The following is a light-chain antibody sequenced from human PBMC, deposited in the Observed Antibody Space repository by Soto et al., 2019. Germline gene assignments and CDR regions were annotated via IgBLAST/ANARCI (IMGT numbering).Light chain of an antibody. V-gene: IGKV3-15*01. J-gene: IGKJ5*01. CDR2: GAS. CDR3: QQYNNWPGT. CDR1: QSVSSN. Sequence: EIVMTQSPATLSVSPGERATLSCGASQSVSSNLAWYQQKPGQAPRLLIYGASTRATGIPARFSGSGSGTEFTLTISSLQSEDFAVYYCQQYNNWPGTFGQGTRLEIK.